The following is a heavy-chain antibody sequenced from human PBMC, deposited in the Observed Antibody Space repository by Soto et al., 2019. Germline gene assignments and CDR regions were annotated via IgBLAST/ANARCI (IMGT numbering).Heavy chain of an antibody. J-gene: IGHJ4*02. CDR3: AKDAHRPNFGVVTTTTLFDY. V-gene: IGHV3-23*01. D-gene: IGHD3-3*01. CDR2: IGGSGGST. Sequence: CLRLSCSAXVFTLVSYAMSLVRQAPGKGLEWVSAIGGSGGSTYYADSVKGRFTISRDNSKNTLYLQMNSLRAEDTAVYYCAKDAHRPNFGVVTTTTLFDYWGQGTLVTVSS. CDR1: VFTLVSYA.